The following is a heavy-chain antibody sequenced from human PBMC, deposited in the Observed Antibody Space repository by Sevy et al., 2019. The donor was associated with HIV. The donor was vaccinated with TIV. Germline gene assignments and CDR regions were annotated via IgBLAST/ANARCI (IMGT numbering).Heavy chain of an antibody. CDR2: VSSSGGST. V-gene: IGHV3-23*01. CDR3: AKRESGSVYNAMDV. Sequence: GGSLRLSCAASGFTFSSCDMSWVRQAPGKGLEWISGVSSSGGSTYYATSVKGRFTISRDNSNNTLYLQMNSLRAEDTAVYYCAKRESGSVYNAMDVWGQGTTVTVSS. CDR1: GFTFSSCD. J-gene: IGHJ6*02. D-gene: IGHD3-10*01.